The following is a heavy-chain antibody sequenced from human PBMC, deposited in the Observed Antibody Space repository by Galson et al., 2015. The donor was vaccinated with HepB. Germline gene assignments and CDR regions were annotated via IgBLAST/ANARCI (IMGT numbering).Heavy chain of an antibody. Sequence: SVKVSCKASGYTFTSYAMHWVRQAPGQRLEWMGWINAGNGNTKYSQKFQGRVTITRDTSASTAYMELSSLRSEDTAVYYCTRVPVYGYGYIFDHCGQGTLVTVSS. CDR2: INAGNGNT. J-gene: IGHJ5*02. V-gene: IGHV1-3*01. D-gene: IGHD5-18*01. CDR3: TRVPVYGYGYIFDH. CDR1: GYTFTSYA.